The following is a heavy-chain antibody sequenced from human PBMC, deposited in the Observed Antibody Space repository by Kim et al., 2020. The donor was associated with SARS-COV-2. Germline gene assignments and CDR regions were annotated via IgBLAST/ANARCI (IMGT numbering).Heavy chain of an antibody. V-gene: IGHV3-23*01. CDR2: ISGSGGST. D-gene: IGHD3-10*01. CDR1: GFTFSSYA. Sequence: GGSLRLSCAASGFTFSSYAMSWVRQAPGKGLEWVSAISGSGGSTYYADSVKGRFTISRDNSKNTLYLQMNSLRAEDTAVYYCAKDSTNYYGSGSYYKNDAFDIWGQGTMVTVSS. J-gene: IGHJ3*02. CDR3: AKDSTNYYGSGSYYKNDAFDI.